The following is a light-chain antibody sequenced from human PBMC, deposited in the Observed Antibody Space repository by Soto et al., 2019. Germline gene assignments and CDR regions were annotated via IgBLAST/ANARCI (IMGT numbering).Light chain of an antibody. V-gene: IGKV1-5*01. Sequence: DIQMTQSPSTLSASVGDRVTITCRASQSISSWLAWYQQKPGKAPKLLIYDASTRPTDIPARFSGSGSGTEFTLTISSLQSEDFAVYYCQHYDTWPPSTVGQGTNLEIK. CDR3: QHYDTWPPST. CDR2: DAS. J-gene: IGKJ2*02. CDR1: QSISSW.